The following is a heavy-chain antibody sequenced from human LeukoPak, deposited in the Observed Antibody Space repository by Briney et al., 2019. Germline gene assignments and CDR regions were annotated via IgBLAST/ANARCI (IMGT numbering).Heavy chain of an antibody. V-gene: IGHV1-69*06. CDR3: ARDYNWNFANSSPFDY. CDR2: IIPAFGTA. D-gene: IGHD1-7*01. CDR1: GDTPHSHA. J-gene: IGHJ4*02. Sequence: GASVKVSCKSSGDTPHSHAISWVRQAPGQGLEWMGRIIPAFGTANYAQKFQGRVAITADKSTRTAYMEMSSLRSEDTAAYYCARDYNWNFANSSPFDYWGQGTLVTVSS.